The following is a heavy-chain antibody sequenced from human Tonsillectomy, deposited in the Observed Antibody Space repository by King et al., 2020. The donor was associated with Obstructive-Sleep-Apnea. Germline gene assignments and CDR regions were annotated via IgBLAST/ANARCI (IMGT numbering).Heavy chain of an antibody. CDR2: IYTSGST. CDR1: GGSIRSYS. V-gene: IGHV4-4*07. CDR3: ARHLYYDYVWGSKPNDAFDI. Sequence: VQLQESGPGLVRPSETLSLTCTVSGGSIRSYSWSWIRQPAGKALEWIGRIYTSGSTNYNPSLKSRVTMSVDTSKNQFSLKLSSVTAADTAVYYCARHLYYDYVWGSKPNDAFDIWGQGTMVTVSS. D-gene: IGHD3-16*01. J-gene: IGHJ3*02.